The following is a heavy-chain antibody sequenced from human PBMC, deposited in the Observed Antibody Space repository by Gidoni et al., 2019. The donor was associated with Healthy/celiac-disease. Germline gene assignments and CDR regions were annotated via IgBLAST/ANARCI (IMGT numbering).Heavy chain of an antibody. CDR1: GFTFSSYA. Sequence: EVQLLESGGGLVQPGGSLRLSCAASGFTFSSYAMSWVRQAPGKGLEWVSAISGSGGSTYYADSVKGRFTISRDNSKNTLYLQMNSLRAEDTAVYYCAKVTYGDYFAGDYFDYWGQGTLVTVSS. V-gene: IGHV3-23*01. CDR3: AKVTYGDYFAGDYFDY. J-gene: IGHJ4*02. D-gene: IGHD4-17*01. CDR2: ISGSGGST.